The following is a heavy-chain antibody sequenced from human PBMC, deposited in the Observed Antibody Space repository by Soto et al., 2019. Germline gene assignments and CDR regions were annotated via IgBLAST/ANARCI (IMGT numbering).Heavy chain of an antibody. V-gene: IGHV4-34*01. D-gene: IGHD2-15*01. J-gene: IGHJ3*02. CDR3: ARGDCSRGSCSVSDI. Sequence: CISKKQGKGLEWIGEINHSGSTNYNPSLKSRVTISVDASKNHFSLRLTSVTATDTAVYYCARGDCSRGSCSVSDIRRNRTTVTV. CDR2: INHSGST.